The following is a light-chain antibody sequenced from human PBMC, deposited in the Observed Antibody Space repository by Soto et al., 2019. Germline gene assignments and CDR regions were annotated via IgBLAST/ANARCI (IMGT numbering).Light chain of an antibody. V-gene: IGLV2-23*02. J-gene: IGLJ1*01. Sequence: QSALHQPASVSGSPGQSVTISCTATSSGVENYKLVSWYHQHPGKAPKHIIYEVTNRPSGVSNRFSGSKSANTASLTISGLQPEDEAYYYCCSSVGSYVVGTGTKLTVL. CDR3: CSSVGSYV. CDR1: SSGVENYKL. CDR2: EVT.